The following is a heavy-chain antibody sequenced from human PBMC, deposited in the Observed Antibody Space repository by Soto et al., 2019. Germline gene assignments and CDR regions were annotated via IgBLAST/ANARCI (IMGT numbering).Heavy chain of an antibody. CDR1: GSTFSDYY. D-gene: IGHD2-2*01. CDR3: ARDPGYCSSTSCPIPFDY. CDR2: ISSSGSTI. Sequence: GGSLRLSCAASGSTFSDYYMSWIRQAPGKGLEWVSYISSSGSTIYYADSVKGRFTISRDNAKNSLYLQMNSLRAEDTAVYYCARDPGYCSSTSCPIPFDYWGQGTLVTVSS. J-gene: IGHJ4*02. V-gene: IGHV3-11*01.